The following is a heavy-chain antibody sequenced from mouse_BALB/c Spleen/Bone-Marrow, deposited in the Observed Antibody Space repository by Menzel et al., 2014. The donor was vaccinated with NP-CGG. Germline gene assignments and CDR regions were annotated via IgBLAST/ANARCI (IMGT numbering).Heavy chain of an antibody. D-gene: IGHD1-1*01. CDR1: GFSLTSHG. J-gene: IGHJ4*01. V-gene: IGHV2-9*02. Sequence: QVQLKHSGPGLVAPSQSLSITCTVSGFSLTSHGVHWVRQSPGKGLEWLGIIWAGGSTNHNLALMSRLSISKDNSKSQVFLKMNSLQTDDTAIYYCARYLNYYGAMDYWGQGTSVTVSS. CDR3: ARYLNYYGAMDY. CDR2: IWAGGST.